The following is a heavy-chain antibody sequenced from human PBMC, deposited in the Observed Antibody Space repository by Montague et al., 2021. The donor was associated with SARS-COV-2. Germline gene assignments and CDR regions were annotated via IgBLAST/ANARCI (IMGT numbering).Heavy chain of an antibody. J-gene: IGHJ6*02. CDR1: GFTFSSYG. Sequence: SLRLSCAASGFTFSSYGMHWVRQAPGKGLEWVAVIWYDGSNKYYADSVKGRFTISRDNSKNTLYLQMNSLRAEDTAVYYCARQLEYYYGMDVWGQGTTVTVSS. D-gene: IGHD3-10*01. V-gene: IGHV3-33*01. CDR2: IWYDGSNK. CDR3: ARQLEYYYGMDV.